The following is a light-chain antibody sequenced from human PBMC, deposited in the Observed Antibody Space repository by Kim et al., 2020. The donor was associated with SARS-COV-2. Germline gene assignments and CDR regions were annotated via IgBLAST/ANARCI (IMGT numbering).Light chain of an antibody. CDR1: QNISNY. CDR2: LTS. J-gene: IGKJ4*01. V-gene: IGKV1-39*01. Sequence: AAVGDRVTSTCRASQNISNYLNWYQQKPGKAPKLLIYLTSSLQSGVPSRFSGSGSGTDFTLTISSLQPEDFAIYYCQQSYITPLTFGGGTKVDIK. CDR3: QQSYITPLT.